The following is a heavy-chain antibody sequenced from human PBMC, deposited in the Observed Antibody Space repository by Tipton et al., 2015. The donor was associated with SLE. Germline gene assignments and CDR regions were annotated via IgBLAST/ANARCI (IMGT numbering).Heavy chain of an antibody. Sequence: TLSLTCTVSGGSISGSYWSWIRQPPGKPLEWIAYIRDSGDSDYNPSLKSRVSVSMDTSKSQFSLSLTSVTAADSAVYFCARDRAGYTSGWYWYLDLWGRGARVTVSS. CDR1: GGSISGSY. CDR2: IRDSGDS. CDR3: ARDRAGYTSGWYWYLDL. J-gene: IGHJ2*01. V-gene: IGHV4-59*01. D-gene: IGHD6-19*01.